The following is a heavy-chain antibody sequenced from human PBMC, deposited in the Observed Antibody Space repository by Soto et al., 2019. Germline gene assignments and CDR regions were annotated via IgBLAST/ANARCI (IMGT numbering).Heavy chain of an antibody. CDR2: IYSGGST. J-gene: IGHJ4*02. Sequence: GGSLRLSCAASGFTVSSNYMSWVRQAPGKGLEWVSIIYSGGSTYYADSVKGRFTISRDNSKNTLYLQMNRLRAEDTAVYYCARRYGGTLDYWGQGTLVTVSS. D-gene: IGHD4-17*01. CDR1: GFTVSSNY. CDR3: ARRYGGTLDY. V-gene: IGHV3-66*04.